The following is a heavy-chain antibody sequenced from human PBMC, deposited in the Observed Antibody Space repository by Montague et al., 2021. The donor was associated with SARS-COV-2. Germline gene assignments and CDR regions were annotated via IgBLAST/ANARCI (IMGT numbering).Heavy chain of an antibody. V-gene: IGHV4-59*01. J-gene: IGHJ4*02. CDR3: ARSGWLTRGFDS. CDR1: GRSISTYY. D-gene: IGHD5-12*01. CDR2: INYSGIT. Sequence: SEILSLTCTVSGRSISTYYWSWIRQPPGKGLEWIAYINYSGITNHNPSLKSRVSVSLDTSKNHFSLNLKSVTAADTAVYYCARSGWLTRGFDSWGQGTLVFVSS.